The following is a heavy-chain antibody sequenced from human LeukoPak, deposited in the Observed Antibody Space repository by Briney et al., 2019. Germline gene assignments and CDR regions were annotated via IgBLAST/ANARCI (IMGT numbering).Heavy chain of an antibody. D-gene: IGHD1-26*01. CDR1: GGSISSCSYY. CDR2: IYTSGST. Sequence: SETLSLTCTVSGGSISSCSYYWRWLRQPAGKGLEWVGRIYTSGSTNYNPSLKSRVTISVDTSKNQFSLKLSSVTAADTAVYYCARGGGSYPFDYWGQGTLATVSS. V-gene: IGHV4-61*02. J-gene: IGHJ4*02. CDR3: ARGGGSYPFDY.